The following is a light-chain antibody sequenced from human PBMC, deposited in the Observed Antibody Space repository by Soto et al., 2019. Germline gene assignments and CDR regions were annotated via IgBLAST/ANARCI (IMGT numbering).Light chain of an antibody. CDR2: SAS. Sequence: AIQMTQSPSSLSASVGDRVTITCRASQGIGDDLAWYQQKPGKAPNLLIYSASNLQSGVPSRFSGRGSGTDFTLTISGLQPEDVATYYCLQDSQYPRTFDQGTKVEIK. CDR3: LQDSQYPRT. V-gene: IGKV1-6*01. J-gene: IGKJ1*01. CDR1: QGIGDD.